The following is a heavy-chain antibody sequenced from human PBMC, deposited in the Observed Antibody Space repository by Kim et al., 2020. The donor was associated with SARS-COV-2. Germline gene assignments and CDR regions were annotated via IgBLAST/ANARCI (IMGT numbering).Heavy chain of an antibody. V-gene: IGHV5-51*01. CDR3: ARSSEVVATTPFDY. J-gene: IGHJ4*02. D-gene: IGHD1-26*01. Sequence: PSCRGQVTISADKSISTAYLQWSSLKASDTAMYYCARSSEVVATTPFDYWGQGTLVTVSS.